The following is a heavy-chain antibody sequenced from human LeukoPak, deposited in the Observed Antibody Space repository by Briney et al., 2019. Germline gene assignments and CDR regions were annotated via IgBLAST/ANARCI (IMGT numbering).Heavy chain of an antibody. J-gene: IGHJ4*02. Sequence: GGSLRLPCAASGFTFSSYSMNWVRQAPGKGLEWVSSISSSSSYIYYADSVKGRFTISRDNAKNSLYLQMNSLRAEDTAVYYCANSHSGYDYSYWGQGTLVTVSS. D-gene: IGHD5-12*01. V-gene: IGHV3-21*01. CDR2: ISSSSSYI. CDR1: GFTFSSYS. CDR3: ANSHSGYDYSY.